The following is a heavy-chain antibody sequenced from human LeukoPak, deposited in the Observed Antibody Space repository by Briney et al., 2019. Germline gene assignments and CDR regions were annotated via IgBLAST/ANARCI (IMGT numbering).Heavy chain of an antibody. V-gene: IGHV3-30*02. CDR1: GFTFSRNG. D-gene: IGHD4-17*01. CDR2: IRFDESNK. J-gene: IGHJ6*03. CDR3: AKDPHGDLGYYYYYRDV. Sequence: GGSLRLSCAASGFTFSRNGMHWVRQTPGKGLEGVAFIRFDESNKYYADSVTGRFTISRDNSKNTLYLQMNSLRAEDTAVYYCAKDPHGDLGYYYYYRDVWGKGTTVTVSS.